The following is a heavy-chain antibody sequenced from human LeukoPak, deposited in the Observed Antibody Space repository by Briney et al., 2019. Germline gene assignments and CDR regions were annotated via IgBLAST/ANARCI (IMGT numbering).Heavy chain of an antibody. Sequence: GASVKVSCKASGYTFTSCYMHWVRQAPGRGLEWMGLINPSGGSTTYAQKFQGRVTMTRDTSTSTVHMELSSLRSEDTAVYYCAIQKGTIFGDVSPLSKHFHHWGQGTLVTVSS. V-gene: IGHV1-46*01. D-gene: IGHD3-3*01. CDR3: AIQKGTIFGDVSPLSKHFHH. CDR2: INPSGGST. J-gene: IGHJ1*01. CDR1: GYTFTSCY.